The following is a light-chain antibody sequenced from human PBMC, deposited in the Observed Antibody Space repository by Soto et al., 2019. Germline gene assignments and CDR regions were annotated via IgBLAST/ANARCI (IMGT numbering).Light chain of an antibody. J-gene: IGKJ2*03. CDR2: GSS. CDR1: QTVSSSF. Sequence: ENVLTQSPGTLSLSPGERATLSCRASQTVSSSFLAWYQQKPGQAPSLLIYGSSSRASGIPDSFSGSGSGTDCTLTISRRKFSDFAVPYSQPYSSSPYSFGQGTNLEIK. V-gene: IGKV3-20*01. CDR3: QPYSSSPYS.